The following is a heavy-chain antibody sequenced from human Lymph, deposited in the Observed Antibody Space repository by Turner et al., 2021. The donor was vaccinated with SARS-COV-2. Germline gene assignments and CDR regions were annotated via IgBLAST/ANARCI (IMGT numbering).Heavy chain of an antibody. CDR1: GYAFTGSY. D-gene: IGHD3-3*01. V-gene: IGHV1-2*02. CDR2: IKPNSGGT. CDR3: ARDVERYNDFWSGYSGGYGMDV. J-gene: IGHJ6*02. Sequence: QVQLVQSGAEVKTPGSPVKVSCKASGYAFTGSYMHWVRQAPGRGLEWMGWIKPNSGGTNYAQKFQGRVTMTRDTSISAAYMELSRLRSDDTAVYYCARDVERYNDFWSGYSGGYGMDVWGQGTTVTVSS.